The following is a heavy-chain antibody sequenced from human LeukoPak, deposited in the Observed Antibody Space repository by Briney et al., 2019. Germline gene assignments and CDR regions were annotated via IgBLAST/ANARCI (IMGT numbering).Heavy chain of an antibody. CDR1: GFTFSSYA. CDR2: ISGSGGST. Sequence: PGGSLRLSCAASGFTFSSYAMSWVRQAPGKGLEWVSAISGSGGSTYYADSVKGRFTISRDNSKNTLYLQMNSLRAEDTAVYYRAKVSGRRYDFWSGYYEGWFDPWGQGTLVTVSS. D-gene: IGHD3-3*01. V-gene: IGHV3-23*01. CDR3: AKVSGRRYDFWSGYYEGWFDP. J-gene: IGHJ5*02.